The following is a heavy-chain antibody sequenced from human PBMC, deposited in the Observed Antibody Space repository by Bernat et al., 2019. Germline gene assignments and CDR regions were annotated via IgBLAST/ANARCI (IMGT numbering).Heavy chain of an antibody. D-gene: IGHD1-14*01. J-gene: IGHJ3*02. CDR1: GFTVSSNY. CDR2: IYSGGST. CDR3: ARDGEYKRDAFDI. Sequence: EVQLVESGGGLVQPGGSLRLSCAASGFTVSSNYMSWVRQAPGKGLEWVSVIYSGGSTYYADYVKGRFTISRDNSKNTLYLQVNSLRAEDTAVYYCARDGEYKRDAFDIWGRGTMITVCS. V-gene: IGHV3-66*01.